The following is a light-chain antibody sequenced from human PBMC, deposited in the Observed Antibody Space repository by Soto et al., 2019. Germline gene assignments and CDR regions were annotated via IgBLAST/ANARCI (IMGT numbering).Light chain of an antibody. CDR2: INSDGSH. CDR3: QTWGTGPL. Sequence: QSVLTQSPSASASLGASVKFTCTLSSGDTTLAIAWHQQQPEKGPRYLMRINSDGSHSKGDGVPDRFSGSSSGAERHLTISSLQSEDEADYYCQTWGTGPLFGGGTKLTVL. CDR1: SGDTTLA. V-gene: IGLV4-69*01. J-gene: IGLJ2*01.